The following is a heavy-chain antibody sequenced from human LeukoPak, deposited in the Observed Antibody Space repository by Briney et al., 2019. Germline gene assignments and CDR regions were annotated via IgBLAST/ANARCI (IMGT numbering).Heavy chain of an antibody. D-gene: IGHD3-10*01. V-gene: IGHV3-7*01. Sequence: GGSLRLSCAASGFTFSSYWMSWVRQAPGKGPEFVANIKEDGSEKSYVDSVKGRFTISRDNSKNTLYLQMNSLRAEDTAVYYCAKEGRALFDYRGQGTLVTVSS. J-gene: IGHJ4*02. CDR1: GFTFSSYW. CDR3: AKEGRALFDY. CDR2: IKEDGSEK.